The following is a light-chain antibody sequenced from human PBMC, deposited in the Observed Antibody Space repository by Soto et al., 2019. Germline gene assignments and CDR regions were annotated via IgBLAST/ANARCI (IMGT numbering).Light chain of an antibody. Sequence: DIQMTQSPSTLSASVGDRVTITCRASHSISNWLAWYQQKPGKAPNLLIFKASTLESGVPSRFSGSGSRTEFTLNISSLQPDDFATYHCQQYDTYPRTFGQGTKVDIK. CDR2: KAS. V-gene: IGKV1-5*03. CDR3: QQYDTYPRT. J-gene: IGKJ1*01. CDR1: HSISNW.